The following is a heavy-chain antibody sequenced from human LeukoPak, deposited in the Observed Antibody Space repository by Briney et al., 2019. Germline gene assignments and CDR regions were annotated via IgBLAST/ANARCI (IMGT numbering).Heavy chain of an antibody. CDR1: RYTFTGYY. Sequence: ASVKVSCKASRYTFTGYYIHWVRQAPGRGLEWMGGINPSSGDTIYAQKFQGRVTITRNTSITTAYMELSSLRSDDTAVYYCARELRRDDFWGQGTLVTVSS. J-gene: IGHJ4*02. V-gene: IGHV1-2*02. CDR3: ARELRRDDF. D-gene: IGHD4-17*01. CDR2: INPSSGDT.